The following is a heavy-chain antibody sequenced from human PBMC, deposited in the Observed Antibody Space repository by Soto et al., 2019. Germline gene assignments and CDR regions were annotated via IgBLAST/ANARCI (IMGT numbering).Heavy chain of an antibody. J-gene: IGHJ4*02. CDR3: ARGQEGVVATH. Sequence: QVQLQQWGAGLLKPSETLSLTCVVYGGSLSGYYWSWIRQPPGKGLEWIGEIKDGGLTNYSPSLKSRATISXXTPKNQWSLKLQSVTAADTAVYYCARGQEGVVATHWDQGTLVTVSS. CDR1: GGSLSGYY. CDR2: IKDGGLT. V-gene: IGHV4-34*01. D-gene: IGHD2-15*01.